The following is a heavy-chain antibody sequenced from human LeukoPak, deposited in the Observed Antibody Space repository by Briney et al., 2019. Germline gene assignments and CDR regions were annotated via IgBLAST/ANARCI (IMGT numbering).Heavy chain of an antibody. D-gene: IGHD2-15*01. CDR1: GFTFSSYS. CDR3: ARARNPLGYCSGGSCLYYFDY. CDR2: ISSSSSYI. J-gene: IGHJ4*02. V-gene: IGHV3-21*01. Sequence: GGSLRLSCAASGFTFSSYSMNWVRQAPGKGLEWVSSISSSSSYIYYADSVKGRFTISRDNAKNSLYLQMNSLRAEDTAVYYCARARNPLGYCSGGSCLYYFDYWGQGTLVTVSS.